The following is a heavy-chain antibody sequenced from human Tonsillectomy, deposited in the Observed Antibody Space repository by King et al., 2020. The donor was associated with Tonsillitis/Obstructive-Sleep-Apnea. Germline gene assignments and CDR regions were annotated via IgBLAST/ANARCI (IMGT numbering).Heavy chain of an antibody. D-gene: IGHD3-3*01. J-gene: IGHJ6*02. CDR2: ISHDGSNK. CDR3: AKDLDFWSGYYYYYYGMDV. CDR1: GFTLSNYG. Sequence: HVQLVESGGGVVQPGRSLRLSCAASGFTLSNYGMYWVRQAPGKGLEWVAVISHDGSNKYYADSVKGRFTISRDNSKNTLYLQMNSLRAEDTALYYCAKDLDFWSGYYYYYYGMDVWGQGTTVTVSS. V-gene: IGHV3-30*18.